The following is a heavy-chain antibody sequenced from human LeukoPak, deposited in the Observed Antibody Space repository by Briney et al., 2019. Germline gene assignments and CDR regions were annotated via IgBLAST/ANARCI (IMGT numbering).Heavy chain of an antibody. CDR3: ASLSGSQNWFDP. CDR1: GGSISDNY. J-gene: IGHJ5*02. CDR2: INHSGST. Sequence: PSETLSLTCTVSGGSISDNYWSWIRQPPGKGLEWIGEINHSGSTNYNPSLKSRVTISVDTSKNQFSLKLSSVTAADTAVYYCASLSGSQNWFDPWGQGTLVTVSS. D-gene: IGHD1-26*01. V-gene: IGHV4-34*01.